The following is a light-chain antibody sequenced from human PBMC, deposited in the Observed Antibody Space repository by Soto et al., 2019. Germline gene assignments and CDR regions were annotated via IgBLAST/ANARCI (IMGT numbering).Light chain of an antibody. CDR1: QSVSSSY. Sequence: EIVWTQSPGTLSLSPGERATLSCRASQSVSSSYLAWYQQKPGQAPRLLIYGTSSRATGIPDRFSGSGSGTDFTLTISRLEPEDCAVYYCQQYHSSLWTFGQGTKVDI. CDR2: GTS. J-gene: IGKJ1*01. V-gene: IGKV3-20*01. CDR3: QQYHSSLWT.